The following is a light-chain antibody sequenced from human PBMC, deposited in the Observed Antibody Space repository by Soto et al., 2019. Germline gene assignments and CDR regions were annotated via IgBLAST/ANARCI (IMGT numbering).Light chain of an antibody. Sequence: EIVWTQSPGTLSLSPGERATLSCMASQTLTTRFLAWYQQKPGQAPRLLIYGASSRATGIPDRFSGSGSGTEYTLTISRLEPEDFAVYSCQQYADFPYTFGQGTTLEIK. CDR2: GAS. V-gene: IGKV3-20*01. CDR3: QQYADFPYT. J-gene: IGKJ2*01. CDR1: QTLTTRF.